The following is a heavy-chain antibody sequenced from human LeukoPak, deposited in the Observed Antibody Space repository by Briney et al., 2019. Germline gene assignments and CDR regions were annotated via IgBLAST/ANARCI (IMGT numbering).Heavy chain of an antibody. CDR2: IKEDGSDK. CDR3: ARLAMILVPNYYGMDV. V-gene: IGHV3-7*05. Sequence: TGGSLRLSCAASGFTFSSYWMTWVRQAPGKGLEWVANIKEDGSDKYYLDSVKGRFTISRDNTKNSLDLQMNSLRAEDTAVYYCARLAMILVPNYYGMDVWGQGPPVTVSS. D-gene: IGHD3-22*01. CDR1: GFTFSSYW. J-gene: IGHJ6*02.